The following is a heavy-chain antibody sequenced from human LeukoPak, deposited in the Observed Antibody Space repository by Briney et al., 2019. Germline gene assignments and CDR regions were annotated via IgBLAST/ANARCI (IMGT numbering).Heavy chain of an antibody. CDR3: ARGYYDS. Sequence: SAKVSCKASGGTLCSYVISWVRQAPGQGLEWMGRIIPIFGTANYAQKFQGRVTITTDESTSTAYMELSSLRSEDTAVYYCARGYYDSWGQGTLVTVSS. V-gene: IGHV1-69*05. CDR1: GGTLCSYV. J-gene: IGHJ4*02. D-gene: IGHD3-22*01. CDR2: IIPIFGTA.